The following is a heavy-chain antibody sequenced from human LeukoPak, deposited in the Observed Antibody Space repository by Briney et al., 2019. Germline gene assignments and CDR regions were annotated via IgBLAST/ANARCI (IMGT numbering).Heavy chain of an antibody. CDR2: IYHSGST. V-gene: IGHV4-4*02. J-gene: IGHJ3*02. CDR1: GGSISSSNW. Sequence: SETLSLTCAVSGGSISSSNWWSWVRQPPGKGLEWIGEIYHSGSTNYNPSLKSRVTISVDKSKNQFSLKLSSVTAADTAVYYCARGSPSQLPIGNALDIWGQGTMVTVSS. D-gene: IGHD2-2*01. CDR3: ARGSPSQLPIGNALDI.